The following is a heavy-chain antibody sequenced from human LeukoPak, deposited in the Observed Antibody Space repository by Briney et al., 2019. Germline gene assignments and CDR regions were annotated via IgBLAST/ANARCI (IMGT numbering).Heavy chain of an antibody. Sequence: GGSLRLSCAASGFTFSSYWMYWVRQAPGKGLVWVSRIDGDGSSTSYADSVRGRFTISRDNAKNTLYLQTNSLGAEDTAVYYCARDRGYSFDYWGQGTLLPVSS. J-gene: IGHJ4*02. CDR1: GFTFSSYW. D-gene: IGHD6-13*01. CDR3: ARDRGYSFDY. CDR2: IDGDGSST. V-gene: IGHV3-74*01.